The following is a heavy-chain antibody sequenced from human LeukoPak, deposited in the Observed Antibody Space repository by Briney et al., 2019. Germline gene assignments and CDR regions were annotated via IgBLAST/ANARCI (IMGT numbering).Heavy chain of an antibody. D-gene: IGHD3-16*01. CDR3: AKALGVAYMDV. V-gene: IGHV3-21*01. CDR2: IDSSGGHI. Sequence: GGSLRLSCEASGFSFGYYTMTWVRQAPGGGLEWVASIDSSGGHIYYIDSVKGRFTVSRDDAKSSLHLQMTTLRVEDTAVYYCAKALGVAYMDVWGTGTTVIVSS. J-gene: IGHJ6*03. CDR1: GFSFGYYT.